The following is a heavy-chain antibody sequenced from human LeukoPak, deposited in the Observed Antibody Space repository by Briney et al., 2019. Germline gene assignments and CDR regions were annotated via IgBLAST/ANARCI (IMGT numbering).Heavy chain of an antibody. J-gene: IGHJ4*02. CDR1: GFTFSDYY. CDR3: AAYYYGSGSYSLDY. CDR2: ISSSGSTI. D-gene: IGHD3-10*01. V-gene: IGHV3-11*01. Sequence: PGGSLRLACAASGFTFSDYYMSWIRQAPGKGLEWVSYISSSGSTIYYADPVKGRFTISRDNAKNSLYLQMNSLRAEDTAVYYCAAYYYGSGSYSLDYWGQGTLVTVSS.